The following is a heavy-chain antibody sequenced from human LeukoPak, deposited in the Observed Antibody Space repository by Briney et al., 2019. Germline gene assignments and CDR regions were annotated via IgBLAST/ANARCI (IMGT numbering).Heavy chain of an antibody. CDR1: GYTFTSYD. CDR2: ISAYNGNT. J-gene: IGHJ4*02. Sequence: GPSVKVSCKASGYTFTSYDISWVRQAPGQGLEWMGWISAYNGNTNYAQKLQGRVTMTTDTSTSTAYMELRSLRSDDTAVYYCARQTIIAVAGYPDYWGQGTLVTVSS. CDR3: ARQTIIAVAGYPDY. V-gene: IGHV1-18*01. D-gene: IGHD6-19*01.